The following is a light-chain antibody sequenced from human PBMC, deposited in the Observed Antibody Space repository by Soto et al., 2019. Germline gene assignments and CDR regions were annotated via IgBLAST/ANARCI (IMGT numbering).Light chain of an antibody. CDR3: QQYYSYPLT. Sequence: AIRMTQSPSSFSASTGDRVTISCRASQGISSYLAWYQQKKGKPPKILIYAASTLQSGVPSRFRGSGSGTDFTLPISCLQSEDFETYYCQQYYSYPLTFGGGTKVDI. J-gene: IGKJ4*01. CDR1: QGISSY. CDR2: AAS. V-gene: IGKV1-8*01.